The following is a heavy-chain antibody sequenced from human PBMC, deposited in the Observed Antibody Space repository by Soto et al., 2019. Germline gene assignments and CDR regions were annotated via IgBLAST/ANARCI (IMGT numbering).Heavy chain of an antibody. CDR2: IKQDGSEK. D-gene: IGHD3-9*01. J-gene: IGHJ4*02. CDR1: EFAFSGYW. V-gene: IGHV3-7*01. Sequence: GSLRLSCAASEFAFSGYWMSWVRQAPGKGLEWVANIKQDGSEKSYVDSVKGRFTISRDNAKTSLYLHMNRLRAEDTAVYFCARDVRDYDILAGLHYYFDSWGQGTLVTVSS. CDR3: ARDVRDYDILAGLHYYFDS.